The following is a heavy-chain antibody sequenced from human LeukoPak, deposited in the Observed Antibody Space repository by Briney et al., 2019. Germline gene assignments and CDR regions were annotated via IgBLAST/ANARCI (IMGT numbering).Heavy chain of an antibody. Sequence: GGSLRLSCAASGFTFSSYAMSWVRQAPGKGLEWVSAISGSGGSTYYADSVKGRFTISRDNSKNTLYLQMNSLRAEDTAVYYCAKSPIAAASPRTAFDIWGQGSMVTVSS. CDR3: AKSPIAAASPRTAFDI. V-gene: IGHV3-23*01. CDR2: ISGSGGST. D-gene: IGHD6-13*01. J-gene: IGHJ3*02. CDR1: GFTFSSYA.